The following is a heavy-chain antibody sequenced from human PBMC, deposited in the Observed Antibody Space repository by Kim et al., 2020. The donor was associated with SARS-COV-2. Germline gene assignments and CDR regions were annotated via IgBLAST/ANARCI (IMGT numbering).Heavy chain of an antibody. CDR2: ISYDGSNK. Sequence: GWSLRLSCAASGFTFSSYGMHWVRQAPGKGLEWVAVISYDGSNKYYADSVKGRFTISRDNSKNTLYLQMNSLRAEDTAVYYCAKGAALLLWFGDLYYYGMDVWGQGTTVTVSS. V-gene: IGHV3-30*18. D-gene: IGHD3-10*01. J-gene: IGHJ6*02. CDR1: GFTFSSYG. CDR3: AKGAALLLWFGDLYYYGMDV.